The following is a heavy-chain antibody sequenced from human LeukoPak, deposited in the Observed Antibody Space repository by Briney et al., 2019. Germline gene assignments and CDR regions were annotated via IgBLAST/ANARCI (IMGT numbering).Heavy chain of an antibody. J-gene: IGHJ3*02. Sequence: SETLSLTCTVSGGSISSSSYYWGWIRQPPGKGLEWIGYIYYSGSTNYNPSLKSRVTISVDTSKNQFSLKLSSVTAADTAVYYCAAAGRVRAFDIWGQGTMVTVSS. CDR3: AAAGRVRAFDI. V-gene: IGHV4-61*05. D-gene: IGHD6-13*01. CDR2: IYYSGST. CDR1: GGSISSSSYY.